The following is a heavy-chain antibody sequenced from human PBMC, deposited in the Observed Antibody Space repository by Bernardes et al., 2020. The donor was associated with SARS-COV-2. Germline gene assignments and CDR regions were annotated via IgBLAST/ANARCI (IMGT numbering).Heavy chain of an antibody. CDR3: ARIMARGSLWLNFVH. J-gene: IGHJ4*02. CDR2: ADWDDDK. Sequence: SGATLSRPTQTLPRTCTFSGFSLSPSGLCVSWNGHPLGKAQEWLALADWDDDKYYRTSLKTRLTISKDTSKNQVVLTRTNMDPVDTATYNCARIMARGSLWLNFVHWGQGTLVTVSS. V-gene: IGHV2-70*01. CDR1: GFSLSPSGLC. D-gene: IGHD5-12*01.